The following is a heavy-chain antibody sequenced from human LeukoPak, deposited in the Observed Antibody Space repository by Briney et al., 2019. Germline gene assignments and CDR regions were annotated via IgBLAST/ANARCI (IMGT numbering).Heavy chain of an antibody. CDR3: AKDYVEDSGSWVPGY. V-gene: IGHV3-30*02. J-gene: IGHJ4*02. CDR1: GFDFSNYG. Sequence: GGSLRLSCAASGFDFSNYGMYWVRQAPGKGLEWVAFIRYDGTNTYYADSVNGRFTISRDNSKNTLYLQMNSLTAEDTAVFYCAKDYVEDSGSWVPGYWGQGTLVTVSS. CDR2: IRYDGTNT. D-gene: IGHD1-26*01.